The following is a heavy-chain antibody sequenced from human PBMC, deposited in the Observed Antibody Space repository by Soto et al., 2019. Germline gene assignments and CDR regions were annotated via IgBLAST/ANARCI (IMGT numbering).Heavy chain of an antibody. CDR2: ISSGGSNI. D-gene: IGHD6-19*01. J-gene: IGHJ4*02. CDR3: ARSFGSDGWPLYFDY. V-gene: IGHV3-48*02. Sequence: GGSLRLSCAVSGFNFNSYSMNWVRQAPGRGLEWVSYISSGGSNIYYADSLKGRFTISRDNAKNSLYLQMNSLRDEDTAVYYCARSFGSDGWPLYFDYWGQGTLVTVSS. CDR1: GFNFNSYS.